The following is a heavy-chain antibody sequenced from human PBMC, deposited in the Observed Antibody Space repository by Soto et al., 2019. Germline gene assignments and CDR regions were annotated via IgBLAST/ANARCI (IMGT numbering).Heavy chain of an antibody. CDR1: GFTFGSYG. CDR3: AKDRQYDGLTMTDY. D-gene: IGHD3-22*01. J-gene: IGHJ4*02. V-gene: IGHV3-30*18. Sequence: PGGSLRLSCAASGFTFGSYGMHWVRQAPGKGLEWVAVISYDGSNKYYADSVKGRFTISRDNSKNTLYLQMNSLRAEDTAVYYCAKDRQYDGLTMTDYWGQGTLVTVSS. CDR2: ISYDGSNK.